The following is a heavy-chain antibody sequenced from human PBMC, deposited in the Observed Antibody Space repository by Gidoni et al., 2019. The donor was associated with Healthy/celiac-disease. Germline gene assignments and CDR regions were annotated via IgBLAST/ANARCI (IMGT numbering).Heavy chain of an antibody. J-gene: IGHJ3*02. CDR1: GFTGSSNY. CDR2: IYIGVST. D-gene: IGHD4-17*01. CDR3: ARDWTLTTVTTDI. Sequence: EVQLVESGGGLIQPGGSMRLSGAASGFTGSSNYMSWVRQSPGKGLAWVSVIYIGVSTYYADAVKCRFTISIDNSKNTLYLQMNNLRAEDTAVYYCARDWTLTTVTTDIWVQGTMVTVSS. V-gene: IGHV3-53*01.